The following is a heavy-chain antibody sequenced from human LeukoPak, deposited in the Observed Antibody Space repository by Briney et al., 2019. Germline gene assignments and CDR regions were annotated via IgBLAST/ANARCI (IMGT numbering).Heavy chain of an antibody. CDR1: GGSISSSSYY. J-gene: IGHJ3*02. CDR3: ARASPVTFDI. CDR2: IYYSGST. V-gene: IGHV4-39*07. Sequence: PSETLSLTCTVSGGSISSSSYYWGWIRQPPGKGLEWIGSIYYSGSTYYNPSLKSRVTISVDTSKNQFSLKLSSVTAADTAVYYCARASPVTFDIWGQGTMVTVSS.